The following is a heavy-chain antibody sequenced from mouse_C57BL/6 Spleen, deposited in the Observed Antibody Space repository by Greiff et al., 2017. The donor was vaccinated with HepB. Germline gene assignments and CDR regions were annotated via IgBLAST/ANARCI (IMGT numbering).Heavy chain of an antibody. CDR2: IDPSDSYT. CDR1: GYTFTSYW. Sequence: QVQLQQSGAELVKPGASVKLSCKASGYTFTSYWMQWVKQRPGQGLEWIGEIDPSDSYTNYNQKFKGKATLTVDTSSSTAYMQLSSLTSEDSAVYYGFYDYDEGFAYWGQRTLVTVSA. D-gene: IGHD2-4*01. V-gene: IGHV1-50*01. J-gene: IGHJ3*01. CDR3: FYDYDEGFAY.